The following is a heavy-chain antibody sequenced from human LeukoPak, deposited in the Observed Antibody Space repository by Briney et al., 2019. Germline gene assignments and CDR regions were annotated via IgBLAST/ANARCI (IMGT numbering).Heavy chain of an antibody. CDR1: GFTFRSYE. J-gene: IGHJ5*02. CDR2: ITSTGSNR. D-gene: IGHD3-9*01. Sequence: LGGSLRLSCAASGFTFRSYEMNWVRQAPGKGLEWVSYITSTGSNRYYADSVKGRFTISRDNAKNSLYLHMNSLRAEDTGIYYCARDDDQGYFAGVFPLDRWGQGTLVTVSS. V-gene: IGHV3-48*03. CDR3: ARDDDQGYFAGVFPLDR.